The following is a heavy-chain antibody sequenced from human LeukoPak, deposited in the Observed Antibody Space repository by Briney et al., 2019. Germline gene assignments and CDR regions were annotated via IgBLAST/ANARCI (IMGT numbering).Heavy chain of an antibody. J-gene: IGHJ3*02. CDR1: GFTFSSYA. CDR3: ARDPSIAARPLMTFDI. Sequence: GGSLRLSCAASGFTFSSYAMHWVRQAPGKGLEWVAVISYDGSNKYYADSVKGRFTISRDNSKNTLYLQMNSLRAEDTAVYYCARDPSIAARPLMTFDIWGQGTMVTVSS. CDR2: ISYDGSNK. V-gene: IGHV3-30-3*01. D-gene: IGHD6-6*01.